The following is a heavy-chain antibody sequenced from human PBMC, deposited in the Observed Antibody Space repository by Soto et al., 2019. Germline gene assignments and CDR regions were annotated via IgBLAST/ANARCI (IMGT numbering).Heavy chain of an antibody. CDR3: ARLLYSSSWYGGAFDI. Sequence: PSETLSLTCTVSGGSISSGGYYWSWIRQHPGKGLEWIGYIYYSGSTYYNPPLKSRVTISVDTSKNQFSLKLSSVTAADTAVYYCARLLYSSSWYGGAFDIWGQGTMVTVSS. V-gene: IGHV4-31*03. J-gene: IGHJ3*02. CDR2: IYYSGST. CDR1: GGSISSGGYY. D-gene: IGHD6-13*01.